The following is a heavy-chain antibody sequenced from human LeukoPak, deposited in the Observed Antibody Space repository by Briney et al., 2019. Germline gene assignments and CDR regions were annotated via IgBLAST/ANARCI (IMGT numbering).Heavy chain of an antibody. CDR2: IYYSGST. CDR3: ARTIYYDSSGGFDP. D-gene: IGHD3-22*01. CDR1: GGSISSYY. J-gene: IGHJ5*02. Sequence: SETLSLTCTVSGGSISSYYWSWIRQPPGKGLEWIGYIYYSGSTNYNPSLKSRVTISVGTSKNQFSLKLSSVTAADTAVYYCARTIYYDSSGGFDPWGQGTLVTVSS. V-gene: IGHV4-59*01.